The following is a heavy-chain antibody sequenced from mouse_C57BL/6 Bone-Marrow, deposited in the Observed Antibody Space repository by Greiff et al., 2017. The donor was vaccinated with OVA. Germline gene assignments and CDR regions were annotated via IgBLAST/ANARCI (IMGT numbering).Heavy chain of an antibody. CDR2: IYPGSGST. J-gene: IGHJ2*01. V-gene: IGHV1-55*01. CDR3: ARRDYDNDY. Sequence: QVQLKQSGAELVKPGASVKMSCKASGYTFTSYWITWVKQRPGQGLEWIGDIYPGSGSTNYNEKFKSKATLTVDKSSSTAYMQLSSLTSEDSAVYYCARRDYDNDYWGQGTTLTVSS. D-gene: IGHD2-4*01. CDR1: GYTFTSYW.